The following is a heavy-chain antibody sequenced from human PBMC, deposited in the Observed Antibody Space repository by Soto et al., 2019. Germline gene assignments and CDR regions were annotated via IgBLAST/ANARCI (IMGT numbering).Heavy chain of an antibody. V-gene: IGHV3-23*01. Sequence: PGGSLRLSCADSGFSFSTYAMSWVRQAPGKAPEWVSDIDGSGDKTYYVDSVKGRFTISRDNSKNTVYLQMISLRAEDTAVYYCARETSNGYYYYYGMDVWGQGTTVTVSS. J-gene: IGHJ6*02. CDR2: IDGSGDKT. CDR3: ARETSNGYYYYYGMDV. CDR1: GFSFSTYA.